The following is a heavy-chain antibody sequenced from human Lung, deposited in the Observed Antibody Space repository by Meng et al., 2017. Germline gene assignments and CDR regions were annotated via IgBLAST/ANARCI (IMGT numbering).Heavy chain of an antibody. Sequence: GGPLRLSCTASGFTFGDYAMSWVRQAPGKGLEWVGFIRSKAYGGTTEYAASVKGRFTISRDDSKSIAYLQMNSLKTEDTAVYYCTIRVLLAFDIWGQGTMVTVSS. J-gene: IGHJ3*02. CDR2: IRSKAYGGTT. CDR1: GFTFGDYA. D-gene: IGHD3-3*01. CDR3: TIRVLLAFDI. V-gene: IGHV3-49*04.